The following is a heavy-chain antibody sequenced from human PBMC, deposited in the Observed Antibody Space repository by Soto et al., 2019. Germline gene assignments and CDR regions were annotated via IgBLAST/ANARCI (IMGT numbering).Heavy chain of an antibody. CDR1: GGSISSGGYY. CDR2: IYYSGST. CDR3: ARVSLVAASTGYYYGMDV. J-gene: IGHJ6*02. V-gene: IGHV4-31*03. D-gene: IGHD2-15*01. Sequence: SETLSLTCTVSGGSISSGGYYWSWIRQHPGKGLEWIGYIYYSGSTYYNPSLKSRVTISVDTSKNQFSLKLGSVTAADTAVYYCARVSLVAASTGYYYGMDVWGQGTTVTVSS.